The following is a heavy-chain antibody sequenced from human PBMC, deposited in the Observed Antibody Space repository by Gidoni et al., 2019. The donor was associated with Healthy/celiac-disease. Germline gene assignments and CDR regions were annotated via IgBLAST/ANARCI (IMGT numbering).Heavy chain of an antibody. V-gene: IGHV5-51*01. J-gene: IGHJ6*02. CDR2: IYPGDSDT. CDR3: ARIKWELSKGEGENYYYGMDV. D-gene: IGHD1-26*01. CDR1: GYSFTSYW. Sequence: EVQLVQSGAAVKKPGESRKIYGKGSGYSFTSYWLGWGRQMPGKGLEWMGIIYPGDSDTRYSPSFQGQVTISADKSISTAYLQWSSLKASDTAMYYCARIKWELSKGEGENYYYGMDVWGQGTTVTVSS.